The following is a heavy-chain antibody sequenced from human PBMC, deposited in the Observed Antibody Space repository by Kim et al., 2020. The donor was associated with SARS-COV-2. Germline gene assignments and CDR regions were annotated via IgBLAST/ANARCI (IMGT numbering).Heavy chain of an antibody. CDR3: ARDRFYSETSQGEFDY. Sequence: SETLSLTCTVSGGSISSGGYYWGWIRQSPGKGLEWIGSIYFDGTTYCNPSFRSRVSMSPDTSKNQFSLKLTSVTAADTAMYYCARDRFYSETSQGEFDYRGQGTPVTVSS. D-gene: IGHD3-3*01. CDR2: IYFDGTT. J-gene: IGHJ4*02. CDR1: GGSISSGGYY. V-gene: IGHV4-39*07.